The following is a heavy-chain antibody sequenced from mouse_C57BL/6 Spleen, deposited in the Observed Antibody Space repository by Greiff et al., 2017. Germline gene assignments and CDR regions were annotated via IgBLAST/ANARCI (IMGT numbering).Heavy chain of an antibody. CDR2: IYPGDGDT. CDR3: ASDSSGYAMDY. Sequence: VQLQQSGPELVKPGASVKISCKASGYAFSSSWMNWVKQRPGKGLEWIGRIYPGDGDTNYNGKFKGKATLTADKSSSTAYMQLSSLTSDDSAVYFCASDSSGYAMDYWGQGTSVTVSS. CDR1: GYAFSSSW. V-gene: IGHV1-82*01. D-gene: IGHD3-2*02. J-gene: IGHJ4*01.